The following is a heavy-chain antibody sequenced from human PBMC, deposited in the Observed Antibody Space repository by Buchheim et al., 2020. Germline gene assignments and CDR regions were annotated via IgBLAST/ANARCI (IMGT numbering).Heavy chain of an antibody. CDR3: ASSKRLVGADYYYYYMDV. CDR1: GGTFSSYA. V-gene: IGHV1-69*06. CDR2: IIPIFGTA. J-gene: IGHJ6*03. D-gene: IGHD6-13*01. Sequence: QVQLVHSGAEVKKPGSSVKVSCKASGGTFSSYAISWVRQAPGQGLEWMGGIIPIFGTANYSQKFQGRVTITADKSTSTAYLELSSLRSEDTAVYYCASSKRLVGADYYYYYMDVWGKGT.